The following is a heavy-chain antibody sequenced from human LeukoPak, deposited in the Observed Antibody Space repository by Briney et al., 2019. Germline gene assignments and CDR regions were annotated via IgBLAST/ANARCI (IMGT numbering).Heavy chain of an antibody. D-gene: IGHD3-16*01. Sequence: PSEILSLTCTVSGDSISGHYWNWIRQSPGKGLEWIGYIYSSGGTNFNPSLQSRVTLSVDTSKNQFSLRLTSVTAADTAVYYCARDLGDDIYAHFDSWGQGTLVAVSS. CDR1: GDSISGHY. CDR2: IYSSGGT. CDR3: ARDLGDDIYAHFDS. V-gene: IGHV4-59*11. J-gene: IGHJ4*02.